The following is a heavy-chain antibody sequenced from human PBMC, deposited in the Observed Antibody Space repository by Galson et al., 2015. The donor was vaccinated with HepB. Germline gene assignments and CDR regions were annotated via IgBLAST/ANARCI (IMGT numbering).Heavy chain of an antibody. CDR3: AGDRLGGNSEVDY. D-gene: IGHD4-23*01. CDR1: GFTFTRYG. V-gene: IGHV1-18*01. Sequence: SVKVSCKASGFTFTRYGMSWVRQAPGQGLEWMGWISPYNGNTNYAQKFQGRVSMTTDTSTSTAYMELRSLRSDDTAMFYCAGDRLGGNSEVDYWGQGALVTVSS. CDR2: ISPYNGNT. J-gene: IGHJ4*02.